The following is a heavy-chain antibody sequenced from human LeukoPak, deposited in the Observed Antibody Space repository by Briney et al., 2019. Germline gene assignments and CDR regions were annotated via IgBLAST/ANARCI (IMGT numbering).Heavy chain of an antibody. J-gene: IGHJ4*02. CDR3: ASPEGGYSYGYVY. V-gene: IGHV1-69*13. D-gene: IGHD5-18*01. CDR1: GGTFSSYA. CDR2: IIPIFGTA. Sequence: SVTVSCKASGGTFSSYAISWVRQAPGQGLEWMGGIIPIFGTANYAQKFQGRVTITADESTSTAYMELSSLRSEDTAVYYCASPEGGYSYGYVYWGQGTLVTVSS.